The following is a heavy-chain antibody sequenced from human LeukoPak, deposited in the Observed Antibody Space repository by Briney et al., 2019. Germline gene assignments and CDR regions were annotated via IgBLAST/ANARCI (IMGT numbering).Heavy chain of an antibody. CDR2: IYTSGST. CDR1: GGSIGTYY. V-gene: IGHV4-4*07. J-gene: IGHJ4*02. D-gene: IGHD6-6*01. Sequence: KPSETLSLTCTVSGGSIGTYYWSWIRQPAGKGLEWIGRIYTSGSTNYNPSLKSRVTMSVDTSKNQFSLTLNSVTAADTAVYYCAREYSSSSGRVFDCWGQGTLVTVSS. CDR3: AREYSSSSGRVFDC.